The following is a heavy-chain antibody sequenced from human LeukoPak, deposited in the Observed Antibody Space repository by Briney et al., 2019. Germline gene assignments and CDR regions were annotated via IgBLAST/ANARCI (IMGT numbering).Heavy chain of an antibody. J-gene: IGHJ4*02. CDR2: ISSGSTI. CDR1: GFAFSSSE. Sequence: GGSLRLSCAAAGFAFSSSELNWVRRAPGKGLEWVPYISSGSTIYYADSVKGRFTISRDNAQSSLFLQMNSLRAEDTAVYYCATVRRDGYNNVDYWGQGTLVTVSS. D-gene: IGHD5-24*01. CDR3: ATVRRDGYNNVDY. V-gene: IGHV3-48*03.